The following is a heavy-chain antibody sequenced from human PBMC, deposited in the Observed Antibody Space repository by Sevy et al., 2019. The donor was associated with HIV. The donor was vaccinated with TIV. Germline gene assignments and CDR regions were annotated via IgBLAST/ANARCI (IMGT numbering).Heavy chain of an antibody. Sequence: ASVKVSCKASGYTFTSYGISWVRQAPGQGLEWMGWISAYNGNTNYAQKLQGRVTMTTDTSTSTAYMELRRLRTDDTAVYYCARVDVVVVAATHFDYWGQGTLVTVSS. CDR1: GYTFTSYG. CDR3: ARVDVVVVAATHFDY. CDR2: ISAYNGNT. J-gene: IGHJ4*02. V-gene: IGHV1-18*04. D-gene: IGHD2-15*01.